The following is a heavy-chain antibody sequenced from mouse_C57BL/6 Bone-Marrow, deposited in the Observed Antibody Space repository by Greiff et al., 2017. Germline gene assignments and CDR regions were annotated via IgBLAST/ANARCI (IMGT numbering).Heavy chain of an antibody. CDR2: IDPSDSGT. V-gene: IGHV1-52*01. Sequence: QVQLQQPGAELVRPGSSVKLSCKASGYTFTSYWMHWVKQRPIQGLEWIGNIDPSDSGTHYNQKFKDKATLTVDKSSSTAYMQLSSLTSEDSAVYYCARWHWYFDVWGTGTTVTVSS. CDR3: ARWHWYFDV. J-gene: IGHJ1*03. CDR1: GYTFTSYW.